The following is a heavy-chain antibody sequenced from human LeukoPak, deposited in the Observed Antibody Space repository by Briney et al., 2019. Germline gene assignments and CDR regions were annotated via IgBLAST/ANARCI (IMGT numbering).Heavy chain of an antibody. V-gene: IGHV3-74*01. D-gene: IGHD1-1*01. Sequence: GGSLRLSCAASGFTFSSYWMHWVRQVPGKGLVWVSHIDSDGSGTTYADSVEGRFTISRDNARNTLYLQMNSLRDEDTAVYYCARDSPRTGPWGQGTLVTVSS. CDR1: GFTFSSYW. CDR3: ARDSPRTGP. J-gene: IGHJ5*02. CDR2: IDSDGSGT.